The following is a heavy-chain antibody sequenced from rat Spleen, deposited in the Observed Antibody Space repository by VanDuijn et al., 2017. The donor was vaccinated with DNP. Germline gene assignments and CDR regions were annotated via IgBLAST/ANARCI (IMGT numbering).Heavy chain of an antibody. Sequence: EVQLVESGGGLVQPGRSMKLSCAALGFTFSNYYMAWVRQAPTKGLEWVASITNSAGSSYYRDSVKGRFTISRDNAKSTLYLQMDSLRSEDTATYYCARDSGDWYFDFWGPGTMVTVSS. D-gene: IGHD1-1*01. CDR2: ITNSAGSS. J-gene: IGHJ1*01. V-gene: IGHV5-25*01. CDR1: GFTFSNYY. CDR3: ARDSGDWYFDF.